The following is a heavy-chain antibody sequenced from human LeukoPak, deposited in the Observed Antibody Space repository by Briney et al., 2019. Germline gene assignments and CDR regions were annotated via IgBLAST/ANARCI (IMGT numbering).Heavy chain of an antibody. Sequence: SGTLSLTCAVSGGSISNENWWGWVRRPPGKGLEWIGEIYHSGSTNYIPSLKSRATISVDTSKNQFSLKLSSVTAADTAVYYCARLGSGWEYYFDYWGQGTLVTVSS. D-gene: IGHD6-19*01. V-gene: IGHV4-4*02. J-gene: IGHJ4*02. CDR3: ARLGSGWEYYFDY. CDR1: GGSISNENW. CDR2: IYHSGST.